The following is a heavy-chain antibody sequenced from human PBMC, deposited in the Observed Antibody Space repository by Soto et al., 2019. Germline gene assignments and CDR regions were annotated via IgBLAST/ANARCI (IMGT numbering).Heavy chain of an antibody. V-gene: IGHV3-74*01. J-gene: IGHJ6*03. D-gene: IGHD6-6*01. CDR2: INNDGSST. Sequence: EVLLVESGGGLVQPGGSLRLSCSASGFTFSSYWMHWVRQAPGKGLVWVSHINNDGSSTIYADSVRGRFTISRDNAKNTLYLEMNGLRAEDTAVYFCARDARYYYMDVWGKGTTVTVSS. CDR3: ARDARYYYMDV. CDR1: GFTFSSYW.